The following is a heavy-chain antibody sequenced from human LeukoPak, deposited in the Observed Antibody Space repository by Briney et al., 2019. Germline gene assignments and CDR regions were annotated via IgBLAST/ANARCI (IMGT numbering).Heavy chain of an antibody. CDR1: GFTFSTYS. J-gene: IGHJ4*02. CDR2: ISSSSNYI. D-gene: IGHD6-13*01. CDR3: ASPYNSRWYELCY. Sequence: GGSLRLSCAASGFTFSTYSMNWVRQAPGKGLEWVSSISSSSNYIYYADSVKGRFTIARDNAKKSLYLQMNSLRAEDTAVYYCASPYNSRWYELCYWGQGTLVTVSS. V-gene: IGHV3-21*01.